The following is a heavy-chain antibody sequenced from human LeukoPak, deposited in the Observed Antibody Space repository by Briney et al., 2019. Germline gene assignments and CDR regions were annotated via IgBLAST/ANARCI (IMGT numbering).Heavy chain of an antibody. D-gene: IGHD2-21*02. J-gene: IGHJ4*02. CDR1: GFTFSSYS. Sequence: GGALRLSCAASGFTFSSYSMKWVGQAAGKGLEWVSSISSISSSVFSAASVKAPFPISRDNAKNSLYLQMNSLRAEDTAVYYCAGGIVVVTALDYWGQGTLVTVSS. V-gene: IGHV3-21*01. CDR3: AGGIVVVTALDY. CDR2: ISSISSSV.